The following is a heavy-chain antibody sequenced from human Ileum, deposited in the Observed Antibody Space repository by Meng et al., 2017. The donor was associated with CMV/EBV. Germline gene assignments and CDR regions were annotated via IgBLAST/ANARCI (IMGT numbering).Heavy chain of an antibody. Sequence: ASVKVSCKASGYTFTGYYMHWVRQAPGQGLEWMGWINPNSGGTNYAQKFQGRVTMTRDTSISTAYMDLSRLRSDDTAVYYCAKDLDNSGRYFDFWGQGTRVTVSS. CDR1: GYTFTGYY. J-gene: IGHJ4*02. CDR3: AKDLDNSGRYFDF. V-gene: IGHV1-2*02. CDR2: INPNSGGT. D-gene: IGHD1-1*01.